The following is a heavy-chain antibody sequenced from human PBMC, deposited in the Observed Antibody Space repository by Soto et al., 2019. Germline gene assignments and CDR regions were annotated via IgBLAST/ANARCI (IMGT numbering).Heavy chain of an antibody. CDR3: TRYSYGASEY. CDR2: IKSKTDGGTT. J-gene: IGHJ4*02. Sequence: PGGSLRLSCAACGVTFSNAWMSGVRQAPGKGLEWVGRIKSKTDGGTTEYDAPVKGRFTISRDDSKNTLYLQMNSLKTEDTAVYYCTRYSYGASEYWGQGTLVTVSS. V-gene: IGHV3-15*01. CDR1: GVTFSNAW. D-gene: IGHD5-18*01.